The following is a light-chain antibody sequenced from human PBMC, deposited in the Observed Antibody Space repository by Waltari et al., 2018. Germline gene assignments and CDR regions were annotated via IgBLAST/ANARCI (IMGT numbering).Light chain of an antibody. CDR2: KVY. V-gene: IGKV2-30*01. J-gene: IGKJ3*01. CDR3: LQAPIT. Sequence: DVVLTQSPLFLPVTLGQPASISCRSTQRLENTDGNTYLDWFLQRPGQSPRRLIYKVYGRNSGVPDRFSGIGSGSNFTLKISRVEAEDVGVYYCLQAPITFGPGTRVDIK. CDR1: QRLENTDGNTY.